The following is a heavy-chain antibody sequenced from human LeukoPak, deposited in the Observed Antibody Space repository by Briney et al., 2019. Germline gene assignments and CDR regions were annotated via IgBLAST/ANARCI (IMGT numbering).Heavy chain of an antibody. D-gene: IGHD3-16*02. V-gene: IGHV3-21*01. CDR3: ARDLLGYNYYYMDV. CDR2: ISSSSSYI. CDR1: GFTFSSYS. Sequence: GGSLRLSCAASGFTFSSYSMNWVRQAPGKGLEWVSSISSSSSYIYYADSVKGRFTISRDNAKNSLFLQMNSLRAEDTAVYYCARDLLGYNYYYMDVWGKGATVTVSS. J-gene: IGHJ6*03.